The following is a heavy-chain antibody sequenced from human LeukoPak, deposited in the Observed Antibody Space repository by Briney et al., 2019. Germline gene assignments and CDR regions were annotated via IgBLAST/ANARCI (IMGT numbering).Heavy chain of an antibody. CDR3: ARVRTMVRGARGSVGAFDI. Sequence: ASVKVSCKASGYTFTSYAMHWVRQAPGQRLEWMGWISAYNGNTNYAQKLQGRVTMTTDTSTSTAYMELRSLGSDDTAVYYCARVRTMVRGARGSVGAFDIWGQGTMVTVSS. J-gene: IGHJ3*02. D-gene: IGHD3-10*01. V-gene: IGHV1-18*01. CDR2: ISAYNGNT. CDR1: GYTFTSYA.